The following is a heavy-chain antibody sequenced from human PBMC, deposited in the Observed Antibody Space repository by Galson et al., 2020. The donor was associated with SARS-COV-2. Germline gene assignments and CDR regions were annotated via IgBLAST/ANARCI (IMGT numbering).Heavy chain of an antibody. CDR3: AREAAWAMFGMDV. Sequence: GGSLRLSCAVSGFTFNSYTMSWVRQAQGNGPEWVSSISIHTEYIYDVDSLQGRFTISRDNAKNSLYLQMTSLRAEDTAVYYCAREAAWAMFGMDVWGQGTTVTVSS. D-gene: IGHD6-25*01. CDR1: GFTFNSYT. V-gene: IGHV3-21*01. J-gene: IGHJ6*02. CDR2: ISIHTEYI.